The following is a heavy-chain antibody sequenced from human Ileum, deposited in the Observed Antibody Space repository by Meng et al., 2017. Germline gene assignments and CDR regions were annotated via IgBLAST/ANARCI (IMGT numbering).Heavy chain of an antibody. D-gene: IGHD2-21*01. CDR2: IYWNDER. V-gene: IGHV2-5*01. J-gene: IGHJ4*02. Sequence: KLYTPTLVNPPTTFPLTVSCIGLPVSSSGVGVGWIRQPPGKALEWLTLIYWNDERYYSPSLKSRLTITKDTSKNQVVLTMSTMDPVDTATYYCAHLFAGWPYFDYWGQGTLVTVSS. CDR3: AHLFAGWPYFDY. CDR1: GLPVSSSGVG.